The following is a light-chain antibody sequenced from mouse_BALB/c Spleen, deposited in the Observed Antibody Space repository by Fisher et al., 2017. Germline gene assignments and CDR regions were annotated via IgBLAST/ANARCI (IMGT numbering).Light chain of an antibody. J-gene: IGKJ5*01. Sequence: IVITQSTAIMSASPGEKVTITCSASSSVSYMHWYQQKSGTSPRLLIYDTSNLASGVPVRFSGSGSGTSYSLTISRMEAEDAATYYCQQWSSYPLTFGAGTKLELK. CDR1: SSVSY. CDR2: DTS. V-gene: IGKV4-55*01. CDR3: QQWSSYPLT.